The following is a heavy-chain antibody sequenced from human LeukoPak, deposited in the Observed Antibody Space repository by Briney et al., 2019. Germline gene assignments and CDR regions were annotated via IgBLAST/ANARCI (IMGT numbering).Heavy chain of an antibody. CDR1: GFTFSSYA. J-gene: IGHJ5*02. D-gene: IGHD6-13*01. CDR3: AKDHEAADNWFDP. Sequence: GGSLRLFCAASGFTFSSYAMSWVRQAPGKGLEWVSAISGSGGSTYYADSVKGRFTISRDNSKNTLYLQMNSPRAEDAAVYYCAKDHEAADNWFDPWGKGTLVTVSS. CDR2: ISGSGGST. V-gene: IGHV3-23*01.